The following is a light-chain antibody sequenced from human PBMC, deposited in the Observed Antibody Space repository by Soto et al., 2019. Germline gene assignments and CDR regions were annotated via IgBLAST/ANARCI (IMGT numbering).Light chain of an antibody. CDR3: QQVNSYSST. J-gene: IGKJ4*01. V-gene: IGKV1-9*01. CDR1: QGISSY. CDR2: AAA. Sequence: QLTQSTSSLSASVGDRVTITCRASQGISSYLGGYQQKPAKAPKLLIYAAATLQSGGPSRMIGSRSGTDFTLTISSLQPEDLSTYYCQQVNSYSSTFGGGTKVDI.